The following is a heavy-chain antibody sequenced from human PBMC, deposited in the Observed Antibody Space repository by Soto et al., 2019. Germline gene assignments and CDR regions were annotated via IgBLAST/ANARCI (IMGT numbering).Heavy chain of an antibody. Sequence: EVQLVESGGGLVQPGGSLRLSCAASGFSFTSYWMDWVRQAPGKRLEWVAMINEDGSEKYYVDSVKGRFTISRDNAKNSLYLEMDSLRAEDTAVYYCVTDYDAKGWGTYWGQGNLVTVSS. V-gene: IGHV3-7*04. J-gene: IGHJ4*02. CDR1: GFSFTSYW. CDR3: VTDYDAKGWGTY. CDR2: INEDGSEK. D-gene: IGHD3-16*01.